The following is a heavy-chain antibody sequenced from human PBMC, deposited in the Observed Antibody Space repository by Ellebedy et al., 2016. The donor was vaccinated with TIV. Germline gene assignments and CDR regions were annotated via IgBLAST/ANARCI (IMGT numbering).Heavy chain of an antibody. CDR1: GFNFNNYA. Sequence: GGSLRLSCTASGFNFNNYAMSWVRQAPGKGLDWVSLITGSGETKYSADSVRGRFTVARDNSKSTLFLQMNNLRAEDTAIYYCAKYTGYIKPYFFYGLDVWGQGTTVTVSS. V-gene: IGHV3-23*01. J-gene: IGHJ6*02. CDR3: AKYTGYIKPYFFYGLDV. D-gene: IGHD5-12*01. CDR2: ITGSGETK.